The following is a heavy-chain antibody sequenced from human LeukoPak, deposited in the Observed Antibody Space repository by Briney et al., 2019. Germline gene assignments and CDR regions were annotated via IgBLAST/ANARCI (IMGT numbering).Heavy chain of an antibody. CDR1: GFTFSSYA. Sequence: GGSLRLSCAASGFTFSSYAMSWVRQAPGKGLEWVSAISGSGGSTYYADSVKGRFTISRDNSKNTLYLQMNSLRAEDTAVYYCATTCSSGWSPAVYYFDYWGQGTLVTVSS. CDR2: ISGSGGST. J-gene: IGHJ4*02. V-gene: IGHV3-23*01. CDR3: ATTCSSGWSPAVYYFDY. D-gene: IGHD6-19*01.